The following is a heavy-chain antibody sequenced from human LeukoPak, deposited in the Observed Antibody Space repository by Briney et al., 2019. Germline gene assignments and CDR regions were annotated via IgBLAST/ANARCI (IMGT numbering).Heavy chain of an antibody. CDR1: GFTFSSYA. CDR3: AKPYYYDSSGYYPLLDY. V-gene: IGHV3-23*01. D-gene: IGHD3-22*01. Sequence: GGSLRLSCAASGFTFSSYAMSWVRQAPGNGLEWVSAISGSGGSTYYADSVKGRFTISRDNSKNTLYLQMNSLRAEDTAVYYCAKPYYYDSSGYYPLLDYWGQGTLVTVSS. CDR2: ISGSGGST. J-gene: IGHJ4*02.